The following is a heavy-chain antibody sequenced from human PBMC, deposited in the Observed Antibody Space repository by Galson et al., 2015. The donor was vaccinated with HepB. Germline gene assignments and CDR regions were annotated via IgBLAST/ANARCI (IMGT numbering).Heavy chain of an antibody. CDR2: ITDSGGRT. V-gene: IGHV3-23*01. D-gene: IGHD6-19*01. J-gene: IGHJ4*02. CDR1: GIKFRNYA. Sequence: LRLSCAASGIKFRNYAMSWVRQAPGKGLEWVSGITDSGGRTYYADSVKGRFTISRDNSKNTLFLQMNSLRAEDTAVYYCAKKMVAVAVLYLFDYWGQGTLVTVSS. CDR3: AKKMVAVAVLYLFDY.